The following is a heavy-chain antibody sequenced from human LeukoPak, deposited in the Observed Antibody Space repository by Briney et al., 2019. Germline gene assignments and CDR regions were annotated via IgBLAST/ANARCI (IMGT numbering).Heavy chain of an antibody. Sequence: GGALRLSCAASGFTLSSFGLSWVRQAPGKGLEWISTISGGGGTIYYADSVRGRFAISRDNSMDTLSLQMNSLGAEDTALYYCAKGRYSSSSAYFDYWGQGALVTVSS. CDR3: AKGRYSSSSAYFDY. D-gene: IGHD6-6*01. CDR1: GFTLSSFG. V-gene: IGHV3-23*01. CDR2: ISGGGGTI. J-gene: IGHJ4*02.